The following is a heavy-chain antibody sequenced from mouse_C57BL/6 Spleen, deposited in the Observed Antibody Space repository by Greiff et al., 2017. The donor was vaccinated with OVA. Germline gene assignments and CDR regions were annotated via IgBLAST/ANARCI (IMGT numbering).Heavy chain of an antibody. V-gene: IGHV1-55*01. CDR2: IYPGSGST. D-gene: IGHD2-1*01. Sequence: QVQLQQSGAELVKPGASVKMSCKASGYTFTSYWITWVKQRPGQGLEWIGDIYPGSGSTNYNEKFKSKATLTVDTSSSTAYMQLSSLTSEDSAVYYCAKGGYYGNYFWYFDVWGTGTTVTVSS. CDR3: AKGGYYGNYFWYFDV. J-gene: IGHJ1*03. CDR1: GYTFTSYW.